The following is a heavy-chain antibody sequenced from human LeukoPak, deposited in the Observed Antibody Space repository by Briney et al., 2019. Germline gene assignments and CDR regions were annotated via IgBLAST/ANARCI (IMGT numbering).Heavy chain of an antibody. Sequence: GGSLRLSCAASGSTFSSYWMTWVRQAPGKGLEWVANIKQDGSEKFYVDSVKGRFTISRDNAKSSLYLQMNSLRVEDTAVYYCARDFAIVVGATDYWGQGTLVTVSS. CDR2: IKQDGSEK. J-gene: IGHJ4*02. D-gene: IGHD1-26*01. V-gene: IGHV3-7*01. CDR1: GSTFSSYW. CDR3: ARDFAIVVGATDY.